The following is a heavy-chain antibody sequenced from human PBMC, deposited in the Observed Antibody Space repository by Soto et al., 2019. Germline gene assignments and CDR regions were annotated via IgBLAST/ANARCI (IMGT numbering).Heavy chain of an antibody. CDR1: GFTFSSYA. V-gene: IGHV3-23*01. Sequence: EVQLLESGGGLVQPGGSLRLSCAASGFTFSSYAMSWVRQAPGKGLEWVSAISGSGGSTYYADSVKGRFTISRDNSKTTLYLQMNSLRAEDTAVYYCAKAPKSRTIYWYFDLWGRGTLVTVSS. CDR3: AKAPKSRTIYWYFDL. J-gene: IGHJ2*01. CDR2: ISGSGGST.